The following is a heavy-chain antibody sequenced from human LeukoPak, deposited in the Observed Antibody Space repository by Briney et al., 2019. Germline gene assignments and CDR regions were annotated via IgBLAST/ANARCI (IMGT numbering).Heavy chain of an antibody. CDR3: ARGLSMITSPYMDV. V-gene: IGHV4-34*01. J-gene: IGHJ6*03. CDR1: GGSFSGYY. Sequence: PSETLSLTCAVYGGSFSGYYWSWIRQPPGKGLEWIGEINHSGSTNYNPSLKSRVTISVDTSKNQFSLKLSSVTAADTAVYYCARGLSMITSPYMDVWGKGTTVTVSS. D-gene: IGHD3-16*01. CDR2: INHSGST.